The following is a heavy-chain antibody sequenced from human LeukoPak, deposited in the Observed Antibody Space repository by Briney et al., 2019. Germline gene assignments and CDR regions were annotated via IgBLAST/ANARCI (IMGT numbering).Heavy chain of an antibody. D-gene: IGHD2-2*01. CDR3: ARGIVVVPAAPHWGFYYYYYYYMDV. CDR2: INHSGST. J-gene: IGHJ6*03. CDR1: GGSISSNTYF. Sequence: SETLSLTCTVSGGSISSNTYFWGWIRQPPGKGLEWIGEINHSGSTNYNPSLKSRVTISVDTSKNQFSLKLSSVTAADTAVYYCARGIVVVPAAPHWGFYYYYYYYMDVWGKGTTVTVSS. V-gene: IGHV4-39*07.